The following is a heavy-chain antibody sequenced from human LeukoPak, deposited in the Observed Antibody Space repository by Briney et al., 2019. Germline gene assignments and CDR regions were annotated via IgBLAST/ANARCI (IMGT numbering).Heavy chain of an antibody. J-gene: IGHJ3*02. D-gene: IGHD2-15*01. CDR1: GFTFSTYR. CDR2: IKQDGSEK. CDR3: ARHRSGGSQDDAFDI. Sequence: GGSLRLSCAASGFTFSTYRMSWVRQAPGKGLEWVANIKQDGSEKYYVDSVKGRFTISRQNAKNSLFLQMNSLRAEDTAVYYCARHRSGGSQDDAFDIWGQGTMVTVSS. V-gene: IGHV3-7*01.